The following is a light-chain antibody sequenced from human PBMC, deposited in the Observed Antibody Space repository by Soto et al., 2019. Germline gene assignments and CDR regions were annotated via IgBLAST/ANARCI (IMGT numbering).Light chain of an antibody. Sequence: EVVMTQSPATVSVSPGEGATLSCRASQSVSNNYLAWYQQKPGQAPRLLIYGASNRATGIPDRFSGSGSGTDFTLTISRLEPEDFAVYYCQQYGSSGTFGQGTKVDIK. CDR3: QQYGSSGT. V-gene: IGKV3-20*01. J-gene: IGKJ1*01. CDR2: GAS. CDR1: QSVSNNY.